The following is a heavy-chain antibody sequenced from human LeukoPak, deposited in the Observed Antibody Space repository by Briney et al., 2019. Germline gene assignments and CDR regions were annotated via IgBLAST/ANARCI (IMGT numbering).Heavy chain of an antibody. CDR2: ITSSSYI. CDR3: ARVGIAVAVSYWYFDL. D-gene: IGHD6-19*01. V-gene: IGHV3-21*01. CDR1: GFXFSSYS. J-gene: IGHJ2*01. Sequence: GGSLRLSCAASGFXFSSYSINWVRQAPGEGLEWVSSITSSSYIYYADSVKGRFTISRDNAKNSLYLRMNSLRAEDTAVYYCARVGIAVAVSYWYFDLWGRGTLVTVSS.